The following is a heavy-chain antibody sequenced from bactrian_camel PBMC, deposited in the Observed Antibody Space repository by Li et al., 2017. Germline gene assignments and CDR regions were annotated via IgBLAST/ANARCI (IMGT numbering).Heavy chain of an antibody. CDR1: GASVSSIC. D-gene: IGHD6*01. J-gene: IGHJ4*01. Sequence: HVQLVESGGGSVQAGGSLTLSCAVSGASVSSICVAWFRQAPGMEREQVAAFIYTFRRTTRYADSVKGRFTISRDDAKNTMYLQMNNLQPEDTACTTVRPMSVRCLVIVSLTTGARGPRSPSP. V-gene: IGHV3S1*01. CDR2: IYTFRRTT. CDR3: RPMSVRCLVIVSLTT.